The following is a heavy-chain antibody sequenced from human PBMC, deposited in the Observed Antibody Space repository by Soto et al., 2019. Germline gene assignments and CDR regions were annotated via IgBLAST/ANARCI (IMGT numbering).Heavy chain of an antibody. CDR1: GFTLSNYW. CDR2: ISSDGSTT. Sequence: GGSLRLSCAASGFTLSNYWMHWVRQTPGEGLVWVSRISSDGSTTSYADSVKGRFTISRDNAKNTMYLQMNSLRAEDTAVYYCARGAHGTYYTYYMDVWGKGTTVTVSS. D-gene: IGHD3-10*01. CDR3: ARGAHGTYYTYYMDV. J-gene: IGHJ6*03. V-gene: IGHV3-74*01.